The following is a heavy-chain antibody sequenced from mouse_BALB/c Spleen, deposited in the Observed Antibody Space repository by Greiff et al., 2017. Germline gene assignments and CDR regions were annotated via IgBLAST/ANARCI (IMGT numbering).Heavy chain of an antibody. Sequence: EVQLQESGPGLVKPSQSLSLTCSVTGYSITSGYYWNWIRQFPGNKLEWMGYISYDGSNNYNPSLKNRISITRDTSKNQFFLKLNSVTTEDTATYYCARENYPWFAYWGQGTLVTVSA. CDR1: GYSITSGYY. D-gene: IGHD1-1*02. V-gene: IGHV3-6*02. CDR3: ARENYPWFAY. J-gene: IGHJ3*01. CDR2: ISYDGSN.